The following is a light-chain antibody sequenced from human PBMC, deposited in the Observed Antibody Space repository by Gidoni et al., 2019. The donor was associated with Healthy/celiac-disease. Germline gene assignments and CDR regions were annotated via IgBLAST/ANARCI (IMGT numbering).Light chain of an antibody. CDR1: SSDVGGYNY. CDR2: DVS. Sequence: GSPGQSITISCTGTSSDVGGYNYVSWYQQHPGKAPKLMIYDVSNRPSGVSNRFSGSKSGNTASLTIYGLQAEDEADYYCSSYTSSSTVVFGGGTKLTVL. CDR3: SSYTSSSTVV. V-gene: IGLV2-14*04. J-gene: IGLJ2*01.